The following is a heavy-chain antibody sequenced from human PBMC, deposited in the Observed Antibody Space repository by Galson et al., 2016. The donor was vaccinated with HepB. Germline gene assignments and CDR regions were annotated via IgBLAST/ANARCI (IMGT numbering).Heavy chain of an antibody. Sequence: SLRLSCAASGFTFSSLGMHWVRQAPGKGLEWVAVVWYDGSNKYYADSAKGRFTISRDNSKNTLYLQMNSLRAEDTAVYYCARDAFYDTSGLVWHFDYWGQGTLVTVSS. V-gene: IGHV3-33*01. CDR3: ARDAFYDTSGLVWHFDY. J-gene: IGHJ4*02. D-gene: IGHD3-22*01. CDR2: VWYDGSNK. CDR1: GFTFSSLG.